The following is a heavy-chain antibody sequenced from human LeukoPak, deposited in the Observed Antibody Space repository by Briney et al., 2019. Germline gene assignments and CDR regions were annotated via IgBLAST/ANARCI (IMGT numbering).Heavy chain of an antibody. CDR2: IKQDGSEK. D-gene: IGHD3-22*01. CDR3: ARLKRNGYYDSSGYYYFDY. Sequence: GGSLRLSCAASGFTFNTYTMNWVRQAPGKGLEWVANIKQDGSEKYYVDSVKGRFTISRDNAKNSLYLQMNSLRAEDTAVYYCARLKRNGYYDSSGYYYFDYWGQGTLVTVSS. J-gene: IGHJ4*02. CDR1: GFTFNTYT. V-gene: IGHV3-7*01.